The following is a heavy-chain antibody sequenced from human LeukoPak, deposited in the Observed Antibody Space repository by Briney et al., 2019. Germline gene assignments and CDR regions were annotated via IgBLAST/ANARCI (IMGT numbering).Heavy chain of an antibody. CDR2: INPSGGSA. CDR3: ARLADYDSSGYLSY. V-gene: IGHV1-46*01. Sequence: ASVMVFSKASGDTFINDGISWVRQAPGQGLEWMGIINPSGGSARYAQKFQGRVTMTRDTSTSTVYMEVSSLRSEDTAVYYCARLADYDSSGYLSYWGQGTLVTVSS. CDR1: GDTFINDG. D-gene: IGHD3-22*01. J-gene: IGHJ4*02.